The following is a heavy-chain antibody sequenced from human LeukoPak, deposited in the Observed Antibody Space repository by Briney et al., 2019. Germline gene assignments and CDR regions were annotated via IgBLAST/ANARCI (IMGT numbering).Heavy chain of an antibody. J-gene: IGHJ5*02. CDR1: GFTFGEYA. CDR3: TRDLPPFP. V-gene: IGHV3-49*04. CDR2: IRTKSNGGAA. Sequence: QPGRSLRLSCTTSGFTFGEYAIAWVRQAPGKGLEWVSFIRTKSNGGAADYAASVKGRFTMSRDDSKNIAYLHMNSLKTEYTGVYYCTRDLPPFPWRQGTLVTVSS.